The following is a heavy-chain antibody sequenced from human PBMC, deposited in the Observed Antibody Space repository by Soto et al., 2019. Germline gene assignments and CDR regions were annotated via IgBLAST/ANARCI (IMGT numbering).Heavy chain of an antibody. J-gene: IGHJ4*02. CDR2: ISGSGYST. V-gene: IGHV3-23*01. CDR1: GVTFSSYA. Sequence: EVQLLESGGDLVQPGGSLRLSCAASGVTFSSYAMTWVRQAPXKGLEWVSTISGSGYSTYYADSVRGRFTISRDNXXXXXXXXXXXXXXXXXXVXXXXLXXNHYDGGGYNFDYCGQGTLVTVSS. CDR3: XLXXNHYDGGGYNFDY. D-gene: IGHD3-22*01.